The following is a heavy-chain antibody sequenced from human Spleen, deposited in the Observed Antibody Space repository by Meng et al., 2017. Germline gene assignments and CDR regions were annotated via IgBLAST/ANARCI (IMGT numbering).Heavy chain of an antibody. Sequence: QVQLWRAGAEVKEPGASVKVSCKASGFTFTSYGISWVRQAPGQGLEWMGGIIPIFGTANYAQKFQGRVTITTDESTSTAYMELSSLRSEDTAVYYCARGVAGWQNDYWGQGTLVTVSS. CDR1: GFTFTSYG. D-gene: IGHD6-19*01. J-gene: IGHJ4*02. CDR3: ARGVAGWQNDY. CDR2: IIPIFGTA. V-gene: IGHV1-69*05.